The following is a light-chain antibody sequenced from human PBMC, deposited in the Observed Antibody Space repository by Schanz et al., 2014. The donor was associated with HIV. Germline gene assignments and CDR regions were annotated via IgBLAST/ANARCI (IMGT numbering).Light chain of an antibody. CDR1: SSTFRSNA. V-gene: IGLV1-44*01. CDR3: GTWDDSLNGWV. J-gene: IGLJ3*02. Sequence: QPVLTQAPSASGTPGQRVTISCSGSSSTFRSNAVNWYQQLPGTAPKLLIYNTYHRPSGVPDRFSGSESGTSASLAISGLQSEDEADYYCGTWDDSLNGWVSRGGTKLPVL. CDR2: NTY.